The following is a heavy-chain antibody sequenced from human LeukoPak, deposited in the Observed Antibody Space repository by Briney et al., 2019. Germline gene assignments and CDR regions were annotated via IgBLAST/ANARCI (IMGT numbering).Heavy chain of an antibody. CDR1: VYTFTSYY. CDR2: INPSGGNT. J-gene: IGHJ2*01. V-gene: IGHV1-46*01. D-gene: IGHD2-2*01. CDR3: ARTFCSSTSCYSGYFDL. Sequence: ASVKVSCKASVYTFTSYYMHWVRQAPGQGLEWMGIINPSGGNTTYAQKFQGRVTMTTDTSTSPVYMELSSVRSENTAVYYCARTFCSSTSCYSGYFDLWGRGTLVTVSS.